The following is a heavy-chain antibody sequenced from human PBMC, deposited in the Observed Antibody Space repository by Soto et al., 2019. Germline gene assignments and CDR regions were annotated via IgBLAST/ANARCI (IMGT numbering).Heavy chain of an antibody. J-gene: IGHJ4*02. D-gene: IGHD6-19*01. V-gene: IGHV3-30*18. CDR1: GFTFSDYA. Sequence: VQLVESGGGVVQPGRSLRLSCAASGFTFSDYAMHWVRQAPGKGLEWVAVVSHDGRNTHYADAVKGRFTISRGSAKNTVTLEMTSLRAEDTADYYCAKGGRQWLVTSDFNYWGQGALVTVSS. CDR3: AKGGRQWLVTSDFNY. CDR2: VSHDGRNT.